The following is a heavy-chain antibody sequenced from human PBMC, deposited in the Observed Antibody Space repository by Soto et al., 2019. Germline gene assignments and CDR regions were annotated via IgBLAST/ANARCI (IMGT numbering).Heavy chain of an antibody. D-gene: IGHD3-3*02. J-gene: IGHJ2*01. CDR3: ARDIPFFVFQAEDGIRDTVPVSAFLLNRSSDL. Sequence: GLEWMGIIRPSGGSTTYAQKFQGRATMTRDTSTSTVYMELSSLRPEDTAVYYCARDIPFFVFQAEDGIRDTVPVSAFLLNRSSDL. CDR2: IRPSGGST. V-gene: IGHV1-46*01.